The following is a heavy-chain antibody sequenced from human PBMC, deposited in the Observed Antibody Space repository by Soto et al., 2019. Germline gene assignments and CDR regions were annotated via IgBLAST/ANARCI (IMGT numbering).Heavy chain of an antibody. D-gene: IGHD1-26*01. CDR3: ARGPSGDKVDY. J-gene: IGHJ4*02. CDR2: IYNSGST. V-gene: IGHV4-30-4*01. Sequence: QVQLQESGPGLVEPSQTLSLTGTFSGGSMSNAFYYWSWIRQPPGKGLEWTGHIYNSGSTYSNPSLKSRVTISIDTSKNQFSLKLNSVTAADTAVYYCARGPSGDKVDYWGQGTLVTVSS. CDR1: GGSMSNAFYY.